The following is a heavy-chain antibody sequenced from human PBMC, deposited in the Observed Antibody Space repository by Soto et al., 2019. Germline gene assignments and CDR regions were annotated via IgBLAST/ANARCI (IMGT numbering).Heavy chain of an antibody. CDR2: INTGNGNT. CDR3: ARNVDWFDP. V-gene: IGHV1-3*04. CDR1: GYTFTRYA. D-gene: IGHD2-21*01. Sequence: ASVKVSCKASGYTFTRYAMHWVRQAPGQGLEWMGWINTGNGNTHYSQKFQGRVTFTRDAPATTAYMELSSLTSEDTAVYYCARNVDWFDPWGQGTLVTVSS. J-gene: IGHJ5*02.